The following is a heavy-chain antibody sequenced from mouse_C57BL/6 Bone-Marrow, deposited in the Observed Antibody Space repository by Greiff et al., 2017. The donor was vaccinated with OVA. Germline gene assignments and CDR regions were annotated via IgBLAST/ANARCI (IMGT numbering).Heavy chain of an antibody. CDR3: VRQIRLRFAY. CDR1: GFSFNTYA. CDR2: IRSKSNNYAT. V-gene: IGHV10-1*01. Sequence: EVKLMESGGGLVQPKGSLKLSCAASGFSFNTYAMNWVRQAPGKGLEWVARIRSKSNNYATYYADSVKDRFTISRDDSESMLYLQMNNLKTEDTAMYYCVRQIRLRFAYWGQGTLVTVSA. J-gene: IGHJ3*01. D-gene: IGHD2-4*01.